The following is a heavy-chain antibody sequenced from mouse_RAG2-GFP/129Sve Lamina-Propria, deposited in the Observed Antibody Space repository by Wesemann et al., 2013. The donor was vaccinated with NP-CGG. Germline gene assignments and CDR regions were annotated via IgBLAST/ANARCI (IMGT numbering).Heavy chain of an antibody. Sequence: QVQLQQPGAELVKPGASVKLSCKASGYTFTSYWMHWVKQRPGRGLEWIGDIYPGSGSTNYNEKFKSKATLTVDTSSSTAYMQLSSLTSEDSAVYYCAREWVWLLHWYFDVWGTGTTVTVSS. CDR3: AREWVWLLHWYFDV. V-gene: IGHV1-55*01. CDR1: GYTFTSYW. D-gene: IGHD2-2*01. J-gene: IGHJ1*03. CDR2: IYPGSGST.